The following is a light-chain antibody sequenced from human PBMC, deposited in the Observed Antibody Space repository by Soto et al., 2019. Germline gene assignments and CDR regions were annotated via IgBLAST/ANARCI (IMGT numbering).Light chain of an antibody. CDR3: QHFYTHPPT. J-gene: IGKJ1*01. V-gene: IGKV1-8*01. Sequence: AIRMTQSPSSFSASTGDRVTISCRASQDIGTSLAWYQQKPGKAPKLLISGASTLQIGVPSRFNGSGSGTDFTLTINYLQSEDFATYLCQHFYTHPPTFGQGTKVEF. CDR2: GAS. CDR1: QDIGTS.